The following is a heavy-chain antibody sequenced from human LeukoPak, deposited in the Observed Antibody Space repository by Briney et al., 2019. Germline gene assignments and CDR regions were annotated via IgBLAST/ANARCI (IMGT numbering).Heavy chain of an antibody. J-gene: IGHJ4*02. CDR3: ARYSGGGYSYGPYYFDY. Sequence: PSETLSLTCTVSGYSISSGYYWCWIRQPPGEGVAWIGSIYHSGSTYYNPSLKSRVTISVDTANTQFSLKLSSVTAADTAVYYCARYSGGGYSYGPYYFDYWGQGTLVTVSS. D-gene: IGHD5-18*01. CDR1: GYSISSGYY. CDR2: IYHSGST. V-gene: IGHV4-38-2*02.